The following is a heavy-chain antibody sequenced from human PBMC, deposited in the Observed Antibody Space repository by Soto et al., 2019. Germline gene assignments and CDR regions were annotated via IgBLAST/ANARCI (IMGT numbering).Heavy chain of an antibody. CDR1: GGTFSSYA. Sequence: GASVKVSCKASGGTFSSYAISWVRQAPGQGLEWMGIINPSGGSTSYAQKFQGRVTMTRDTSTSTVYMELSSLRSEDTAVYYCARSDCSSTSCQDAFDIWGQGTMVTVSS. CDR2: INPSGGST. CDR3: ARSDCSSTSCQDAFDI. J-gene: IGHJ3*02. D-gene: IGHD2-2*01. V-gene: IGHV1-46*01.